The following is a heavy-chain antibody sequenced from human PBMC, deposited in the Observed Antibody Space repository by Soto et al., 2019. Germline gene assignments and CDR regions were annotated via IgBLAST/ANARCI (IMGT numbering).Heavy chain of an antibody. Sequence: QVQLVQSGAEVRKPGSSVKVSCKASGGTFSSYAITWVRQAPGQGLEWMGGIIPIFGSTNYAQKFQGRVTITADESTSAAYMGLSSLRSEDTAVYYCAREGTTAPQDGFYYYGMDVWGQGTTVTVSS. V-gene: IGHV1-69*01. CDR3: AREGTTAPQDGFYYYGMDV. CDR1: GGTFSSYA. J-gene: IGHJ6*02. D-gene: IGHD5-18*01. CDR2: IIPIFGST.